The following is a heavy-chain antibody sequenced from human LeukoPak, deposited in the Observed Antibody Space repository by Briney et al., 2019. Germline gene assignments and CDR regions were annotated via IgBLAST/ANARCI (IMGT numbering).Heavy chain of an antibody. CDR2: INPNSGGT. CDR3: AGNQPTTNYYYYGMDV. D-gene: IGHD1-1*01. Sequence: GASVKVSCKDSGYTFTGYYMHWVRQAPGQGLEWMAWINPNSGGTNYAQKFQGRVTMTRDTSISTAYMELSRLRSDDTAVYYCAGNQPTTNYYYYGMDVWGQGTTVTVSS. J-gene: IGHJ6*02. V-gene: IGHV1-2*02. CDR1: GYTFTGYY.